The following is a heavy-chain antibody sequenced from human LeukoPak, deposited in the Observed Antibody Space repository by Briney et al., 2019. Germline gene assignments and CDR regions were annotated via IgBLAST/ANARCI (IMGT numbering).Heavy chain of an antibody. D-gene: IGHD3-10*01. J-gene: IGHJ4*02. Sequence: GASVKVSCKASGGTFSSYAISWVRQAPGQGLGWMGRIIPILGIANYAQKFQGRVTITADKSTSTAYMELSSLRSEDTAVYYCARVVRGVIIEDYWGQGTLVTVSS. CDR3: ARVVRGVIIEDY. CDR1: GGTFSSYA. V-gene: IGHV1-69*04. CDR2: IIPILGIA.